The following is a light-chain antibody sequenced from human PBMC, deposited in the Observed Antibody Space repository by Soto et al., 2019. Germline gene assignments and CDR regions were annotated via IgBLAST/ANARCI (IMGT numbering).Light chain of an antibody. V-gene: IGKV3-20*01. CDR2: GAS. CDR3: QQYGSSPGYT. J-gene: IGKJ2*01. Sequence: EIVLTQSPGTLSLSPGERATLSCRASQSVSSSYLAWYQQKPGQAPRLLIYGASSRATGIPDRFSGSGSGTEFTLIISRLEPEDFAVYYCQQYGSSPGYTFGQGTKLEIK. CDR1: QSVSSSY.